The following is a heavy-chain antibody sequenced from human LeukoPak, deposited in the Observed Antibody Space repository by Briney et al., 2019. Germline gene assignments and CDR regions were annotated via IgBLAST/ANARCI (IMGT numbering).Heavy chain of an antibody. CDR2: IKKDGSET. J-gene: IGHJ4*02. V-gene: IGHV3-7*03. Sequence: GGSLRLSCAASGFTFNSSWMHWVRQAPGKGLEWVANIKKDGSETYYVDSVKGRFTISRDNAKNSLYLQMNSLRAEDMAIYYCARGRYSSTTYYFDSWGQGTLVTVPS. D-gene: IGHD6-13*01. CDR3: ARGRYSSTTYYFDS. CDR1: GFTFNSSW.